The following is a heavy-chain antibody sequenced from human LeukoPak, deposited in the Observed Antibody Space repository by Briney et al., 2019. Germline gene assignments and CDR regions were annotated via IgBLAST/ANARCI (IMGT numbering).Heavy chain of an antibody. Sequence: GESLKISCKGSGYSFTSYWIGWVRQMPGKGLEWMGIIYPGDSDTRYSPSFQGQVTISADKSISTAYLQWSSLKASDTAMYYCARGVRDGYNYDAFDIWGQGTMVTVSS. D-gene: IGHD5-24*01. V-gene: IGHV5-51*01. CDR3: ARGVRDGYNYDAFDI. CDR1: GYSFTSYW. CDR2: IYPGDSDT. J-gene: IGHJ3*02.